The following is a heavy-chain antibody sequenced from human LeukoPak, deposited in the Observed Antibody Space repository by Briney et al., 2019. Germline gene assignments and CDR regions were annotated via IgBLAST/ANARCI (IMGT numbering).Heavy chain of an antibody. J-gene: IGHJ3*02. D-gene: IGHD2-15*01. CDR2: ISGSGGTT. Sequence: PGGSLRLSCAASGITFSSYAMNWVRQAPGKGLEWVSGISGSGGTTYYADSVKGRVTISRDNSKKTLYLEMNSLRAEDTAVYYCVGSSGGSRLAPRPYDFDIWSQGTKVTVSS. CDR1: GITFSSYA. CDR3: VGSSGGSRLAPRPYDFDI. V-gene: IGHV3-23*01.